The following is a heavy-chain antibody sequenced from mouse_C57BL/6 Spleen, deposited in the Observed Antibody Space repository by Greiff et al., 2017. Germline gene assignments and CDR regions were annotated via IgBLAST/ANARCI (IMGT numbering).Heavy chain of an antibody. D-gene: IGHD5-5*01. V-gene: IGHV1-62-2*01. CDR1: GYTFTEYT. CDR2: FYPGSGSI. J-gene: IGHJ1*03. CDR3: AGREGRSLYLDWYVDV. Sequence: QVQLQQSGAELVKPGASVKLSCKASGYTFTEYTIHWVKQRSGQGLEWIGWFYPGSGSIKYNEKFKDKATLTADTSSSTVYMELSRLTSEDSAVYFCAGREGRSLYLDWYVDVWGTGTTVTVSS.